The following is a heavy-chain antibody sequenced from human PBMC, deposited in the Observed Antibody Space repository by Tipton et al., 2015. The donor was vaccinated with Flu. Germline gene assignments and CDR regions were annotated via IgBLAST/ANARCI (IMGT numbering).Heavy chain of an antibody. CDR2: INHSGST. D-gene: IGHD6-13*01. V-gene: IGHV4-34*01. CDR3: ARVGSAAAGTN. J-gene: IGHJ4*02. Sequence: TLSLTCAVYGGSFSGYYWSWIRQPPGKGLEWIGEINHSGSTNYNPSLKSRVTISVDTSKNQFSLKLSSVTAADTAVYYCARVGSAAAGTNWGQGTLVTVFS. CDR1: GGSFSGYY.